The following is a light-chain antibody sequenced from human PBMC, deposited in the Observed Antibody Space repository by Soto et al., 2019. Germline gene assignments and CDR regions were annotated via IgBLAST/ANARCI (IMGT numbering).Light chain of an antibody. V-gene: IGKV1-5*01. CDR1: QSISSW. CDR2: DAS. J-gene: IGKJ5*01. Sequence: DIQMTQSPSTLSASVGDRVTITCRASQSISSWLAWYQQKPGKAPKPLIYDASSLESGVPSRFSGSGSGTEFTLTISSLQPDDFATYYCQQYNSSSEWTFGQGTRLEIK. CDR3: QQYNSSSEWT.